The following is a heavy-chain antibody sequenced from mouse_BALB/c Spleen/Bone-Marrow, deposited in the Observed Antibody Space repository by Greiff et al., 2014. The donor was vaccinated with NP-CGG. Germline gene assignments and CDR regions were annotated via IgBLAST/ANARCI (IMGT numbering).Heavy chain of an antibody. Sequence: VQLQQSGPGLVAPSQSLSITCTVSGFSLTSYGVHWVRQPPGKGLEWLGVIWAGGSTNYNSALMSRLSISKDNSKSQVFLKMNSLQTDDTAVYYCARGLLRYFAMDYWGQGTSVTVSS. D-gene: IGHD1-1*01. CDR1: GFSLTSYG. CDR2: IWAGGST. V-gene: IGHV2-9*02. CDR3: ARGLLRYFAMDY. J-gene: IGHJ4*01.